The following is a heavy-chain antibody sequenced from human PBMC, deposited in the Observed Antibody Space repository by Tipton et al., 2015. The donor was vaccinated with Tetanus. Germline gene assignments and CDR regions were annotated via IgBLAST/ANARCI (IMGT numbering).Heavy chain of an antibody. Sequence: SLRLSCAASGFTXXSYXXXWVXXXPGXXLEXXXAISGXGGSTYYADXVKGRXTISXDNSKXTLYLXMNSLRAEDXDVYYXAKGRXXYYXXSGGQGTLVTXSS. D-gene: IGHD3-10*01. CDR1: GFTXXSYX. CDR3: AKGRXXYYXXS. J-gene: IGHJ4*02. CDR2: ISGXGGST. V-gene: IGHV3-23*01.